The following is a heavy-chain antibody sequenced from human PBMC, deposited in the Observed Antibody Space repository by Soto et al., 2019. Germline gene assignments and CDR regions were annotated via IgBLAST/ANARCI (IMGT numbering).Heavy chain of an antibody. Sequence: WGSLSLFCAASGFTFSSYAMHWVRQAPGKGLEWVAVISYDGSNKYYADSVKGRFTISRDNSKNTLYLQMNSLRAEDTAVYYCARDRELENYFDFWGQGTLVTVSS. J-gene: IGHJ4*02. CDR3: ARDRELENYFDF. D-gene: IGHD1-1*01. CDR2: ISYDGSNK. V-gene: IGHV3-30-3*01. CDR1: GFTFSSYA.